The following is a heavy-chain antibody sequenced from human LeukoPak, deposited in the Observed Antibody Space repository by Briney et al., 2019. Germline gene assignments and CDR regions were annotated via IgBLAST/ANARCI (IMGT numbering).Heavy chain of an antibody. D-gene: IGHD5-18*01. CDR2: IKQDGSVE. CDR1: GFTFENYL. CDR3: ARWAGVTDQ. V-gene: IGHV3-7*01. Sequence: GGSLRLSCAASGFTFENYLMIWVRQVPRKGPEWVANIKQDGSVEHYLDSVKGRFTISRDNAKNSLFLQMDSLIAEDTAVYYCARWAGVTDQWGQGTLVTVSS. J-gene: IGHJ4*02.